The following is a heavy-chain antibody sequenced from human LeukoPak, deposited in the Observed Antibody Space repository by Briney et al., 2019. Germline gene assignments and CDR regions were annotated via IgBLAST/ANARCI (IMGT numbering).Heavy chain of an antibody. J-gene: IGHJ6*02. CDR1: GGSISSVNYY. CDR2: INHSGST. V-gene: IGHV4-39*07. CDR3: ARGFSRDGAVARGMDV. D-gene: IGHD6-19*01. Sequence: PSETLSLTCSVSGGSISSVNYYWGWIRPPPGKGLEWIGEINHSGSTNYNPSLKSRVTISVDTSKNQFSLKLSSVTAADTAVYYCARGFSRDGAVARGMDVWGQGTTVTVSS.